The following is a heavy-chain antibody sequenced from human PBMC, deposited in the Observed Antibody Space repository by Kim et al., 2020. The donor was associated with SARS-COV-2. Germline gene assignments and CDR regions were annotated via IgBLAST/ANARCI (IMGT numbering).Heavy chain of an antibody. V-gene: IGHV3-21*01. CDR2: ISGGGGDK. Sequence: GGSLRLSCAASGFTFNTNFMNWVRQAPGQGLEWVSSISGGGGDKFFADSVRGRFIISRDNAKNSLYLQMNSLTAEDTAVYYCARDLQLPSDEIGRYFDLW. CDR3: ARDLQLPSDEIGRYFDL. J-gene: IGHJ2*01. CDR1: GFTFNTNF. D-gene: IGHD3-10*01.